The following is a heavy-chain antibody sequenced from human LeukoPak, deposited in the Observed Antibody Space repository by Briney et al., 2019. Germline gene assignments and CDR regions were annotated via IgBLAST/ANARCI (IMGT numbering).Heavy chain of an antibody. CDR2: IYHSGST. CDR3: ARDDSGTYAALDY. Sequence: SETLSLTCAVSGGSISSSNWWSWVRQPPGKGLEWIGEIYHSGSTNYNPPLKSRVTISVDKSKNHFFMNLSSATAAATAVYYCARDDSGTYAALDYWGQGTLVTVSS. D-gene: IGHD1-26*01. CDR1: GGSISSSNW. V-gene: IGHV4-4*02. J-gene: IGHJ4*02.